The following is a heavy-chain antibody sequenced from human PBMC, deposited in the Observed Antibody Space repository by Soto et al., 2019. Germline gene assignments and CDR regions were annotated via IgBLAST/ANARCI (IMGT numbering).Heavy chain of an antibody. CDR1: GFTFSRYG. Sequence: EVQVVESGGGLVQPGGSLRLSCAASGFTFSRYGMNWVRQAPGKGPEWVAYISSSSSTIYYADSVKGRFTISRDNAKNSLYLQMNSLRDEDPAVYYCARDGYCVSTTCYFLPDVWGQGTTVTVSS. D-gene: IGHD2-2*03. J-gene: IGHJ6*02. CDR3: ARDGYCVSTTCYFLPDV. CDR2: ISSSSSTI. V-gene: IGHV3-48*02.